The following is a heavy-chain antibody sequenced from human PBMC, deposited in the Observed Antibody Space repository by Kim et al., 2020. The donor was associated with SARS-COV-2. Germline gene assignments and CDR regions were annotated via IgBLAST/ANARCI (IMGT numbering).Heavy chain of an antibody. J-gene: IGHJ5*02. CDR3: VRGIPSA. D-gene: IGHD2-21*01. CDR2: EGSAQ. Sequence: EGSAQFYVDTVKGLFTITEDNAKNSVFLQMNSLRAEDTAVYYCVRGIPSAWGQGTLVTVSS. V-gene: IGHV3-7*04.